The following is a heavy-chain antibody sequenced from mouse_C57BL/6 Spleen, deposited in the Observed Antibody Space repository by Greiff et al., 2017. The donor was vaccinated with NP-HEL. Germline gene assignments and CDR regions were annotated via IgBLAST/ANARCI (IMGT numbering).Heavy chain of an antibody. CDR3: ATYDYDDYAMDY. Sequence: QVQLQQPGAELVKPGASVKLSCKASGYTFTSYWMHWVKQRPGQGLEWIGMIHPNSGSTNYNEKFKSKATLTVDKSSSTAYMQLSSLTSEDSAVYYCATYDYDDYAMDYWGQGTSVTVSS. J-gene: IGHJ4*01. CDR2: IHPNSGST. V-gene: IGHV1-64*01. D-gene: IGHD2-4*01. CDR1: GYTFTSYW.